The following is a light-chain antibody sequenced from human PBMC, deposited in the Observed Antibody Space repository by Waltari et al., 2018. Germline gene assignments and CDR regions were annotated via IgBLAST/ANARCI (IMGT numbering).Light chain of an antibody. Sequence: QSVLTQPPSASGTPGQRVTISCSGSSSNIGSKSVNWYQQVSGAAPKLLIYSTNKRPSGVPDRFSGSKSGTSASLAISGLQSEDEAYYYCATWDDSLNGLFGGGTKLTAL. CDR1: SSNIGSKS. V-gene: IGLV1-44*01. J-gene: IGLJ2*01. CDR2: STN. CDR3: ATWDDSLNGL.